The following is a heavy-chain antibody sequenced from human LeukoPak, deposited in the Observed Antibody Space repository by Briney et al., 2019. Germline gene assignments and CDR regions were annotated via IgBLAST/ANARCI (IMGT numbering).Heavy chain of an antibody. CDR2: INTNTGNP. J-gene: IGHJ6*03. CDR3: ALGGVPAATYFYYYYYMDV. Sequence: ASVKVSCKASGYTFTSYAMNWVRQAPGQGLEWMGWINTNTGNPTYAQGFTGRFVFSLDTSVSTAYLQISSLKAEDTAVYYCALGGVPAATYFYYYYYMDVWGKGTTVTISS. CDR1: GYTFTSYA. V-gene: IGHV7-4-1*02. D-gene: IGHD2-2*01.